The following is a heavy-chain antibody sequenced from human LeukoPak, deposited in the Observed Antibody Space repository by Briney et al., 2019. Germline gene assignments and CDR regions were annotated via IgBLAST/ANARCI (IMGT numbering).Heavy chain of an antibody. J-gene: IGHJ4*02. CDR1: GFTFSSYW. V-gene: IGHV3-7*01. CDR3: ARDKIEGPTKLDY. D-gene: IGHD1-1*01. Sequence: GGSLRLSCAASGFTFSSYWMSWFRQAPGKGLEWVANIKQDESEKYYVDSVKGRFTISRDNAKNSLYLQMNSLRAEDTAVYYCARDKIEGPTKLDYWGQGILVTVSS. CDR2: IKQDESEK.